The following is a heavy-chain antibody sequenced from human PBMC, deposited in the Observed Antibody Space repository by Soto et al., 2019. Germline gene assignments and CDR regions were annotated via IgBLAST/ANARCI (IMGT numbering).Heavy chain of an antibody. V-gene: IGHV3-15*01. CDR2: IKSRSDGGAT. J-gene: IGHJ6*02. CDR1: GFIFSNVW. Sequence: EVQLVESGGDLVKPGGSLRLSCAASGFIFSNVWMNWVRQAPGKGLEWVGRIKSRSDGGATDLAAFVNGRFTISRDNAKNSLYLQMKSLRAEDTAVYYCAREVRRKGGRCGGDCPHYYHGMDVWGQGTTVTVSS. D-gene: IGHD2-21*02. CDR3: AREVRRKGGRCGGDCPHYYHGMDV.